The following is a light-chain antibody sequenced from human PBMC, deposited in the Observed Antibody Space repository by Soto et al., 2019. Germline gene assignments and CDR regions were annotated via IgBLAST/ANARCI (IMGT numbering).Light chain of an antibody. CDR2: SAS. J-gene: IGKJ1*01. V-gene: IGKV3-20*01. Sequence: EIVLTQSPGTLSLSPGERATLSCRASQTFSSSYLAWYQQKPGQAPRLLIYSASSRASGIPDRFSGSGSGTDFTLTISRLEPEDFAVYYRQQYGSSRTFGQGTKVDIK. CDR3: QQYGSSRT. CDR1: QTFSSSY.